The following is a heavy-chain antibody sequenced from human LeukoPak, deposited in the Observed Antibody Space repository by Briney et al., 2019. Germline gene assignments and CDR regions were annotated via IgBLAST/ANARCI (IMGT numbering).Heavy chain of an antibody. J-gene: IGHJ4*02. V-gene: IGHV3-53*01. D-gene: IGHD3-10*01. CDR3: ARGYSYSFGY. CDR1: GFTVSSNY. Sequence: GGSLRLSCAASGFTVSSNYMNWVRQAPGKGMEWVSVIYGGGSTYYADSVKGRFTISRDNSKNTLYLQMNSLRAEDTAVYYCARGYSYSFGYWGQGTLATVSS. CDR2: IYGGGST.